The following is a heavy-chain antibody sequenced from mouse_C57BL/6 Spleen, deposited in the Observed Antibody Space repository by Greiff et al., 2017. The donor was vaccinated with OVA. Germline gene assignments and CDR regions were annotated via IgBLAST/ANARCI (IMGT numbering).Heavy chain of an antibody. J-gene: IGHJ4*01. CDR3: ASHCYYGSMDD. V-gene: IGHV1-47*01. CDR1: GYTFTTYP. CDR2: FHTYNDDN. D-gene: IGHD1-1*01. Sequence: VQLQQSGAELVKPGASVKMSCKASGYTFTTYPIEWMKQNHGTSLEWIGNFHTYNDDNKYNEKFKGKATLTVEKSYSTVYLELSRLSSDGASVYYCASHCYYGSMDDWGQGTSGTVSS.